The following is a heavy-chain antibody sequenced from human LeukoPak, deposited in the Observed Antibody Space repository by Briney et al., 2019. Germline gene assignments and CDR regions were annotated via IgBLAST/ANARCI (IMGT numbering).Heavy chain of an antibody. J-gene: IGHJ4*02. CDR2: IYYSGST. D-gene: IGHD3-10*01. Sequence: TSETLSLTCTVSGDSISSSNYYWGWIRQPPGKGLEWIGRIYYSGSTYYNPSFKSRVTISVDTSKNQFSLKLSSVTAADTAVYYCARHGYYDSGSYYNLDYWGQGTLVTVSS. CDR1: GDSISSSNYY. V-gene: IGHV4-39*01. CDR3: ARHGYYDSGSYYNLDY.